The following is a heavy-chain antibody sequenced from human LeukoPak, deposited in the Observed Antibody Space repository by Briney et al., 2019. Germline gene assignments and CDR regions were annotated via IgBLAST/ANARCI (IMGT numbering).Heavy chain of an antibody. Sequence: PGGSLRLSCAASGFTFSSYAMHWVRQAPGKGLEYVSANCSSGGSTYYAKNVKGRFTISTDNSKSTVYMEMSSLRADDTAVYYCARRCLNRFDYWGQGTLVTVSS. CDR2: NCSSGGST. V-gene: IGHV3-64*01. J-gene: IGHJ4*02. CDR1: GFTFSSYA. CDR3: ARRCLNRFDY. D-gene: IGHD1-14*01.